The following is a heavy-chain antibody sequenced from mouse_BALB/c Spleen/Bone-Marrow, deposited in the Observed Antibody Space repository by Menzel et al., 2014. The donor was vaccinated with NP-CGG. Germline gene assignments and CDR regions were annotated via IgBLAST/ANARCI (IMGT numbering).Heavy chain of an antibody. CDR1: GLSLSRYS. D-gene: IGHD1-1*01. J-gene: IGHJ1*01. Sequence: VKLVESGPGLVAPSQSLSITCTVSGLSLSRYSVHWVRQPPGKGLEWLGMIWGGGSTDYNSALKSRLSISKDNSKSQVFLKMNSLQTDDTAMYYCARVVATDWYFDVWGAGTTVTVSS. CDR2: IWGGGST. V-gene: IGHV2-6-4*01. CDR3: ARVVATDWYFDV.